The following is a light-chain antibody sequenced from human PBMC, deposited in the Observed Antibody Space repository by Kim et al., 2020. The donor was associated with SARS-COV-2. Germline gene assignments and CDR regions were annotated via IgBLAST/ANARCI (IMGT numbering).Light chain of an antibody. J-gene: IGLJ2*01. CDR1: SSNSASNT. CDR2: NND. V-gene: IGLV1-44*01. CDR3: AAWDDSLNGLL. Sequence: GQRVTISCSGSSSNSASNTVNWYQQVPGTAPKLLIYNNDQRPSGVPDRFSGSKSGTSASLAINGLQSEDESDYYCAAWDDSLNGLLFGGGTQLTVL.